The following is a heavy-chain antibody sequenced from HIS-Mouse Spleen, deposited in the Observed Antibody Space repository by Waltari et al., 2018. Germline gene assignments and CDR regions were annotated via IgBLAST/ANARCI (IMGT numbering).Heavy chain of an antibody. D-gene: IGHD3-3*01. Sequence: QVQLQQWGAGLLKPSETLSLPCAVHGGSFSGYYWGWIRQPPGKGLEWIGEINHSGSTNYNPSLKSRVTISVDTSKNQFSLKLSSVTAADTAVYYCARGLRFLEWLSPAFDIWGQGTMVTVSS. V-gene: IGHV4-34*01. CDR3: ARGLRFLEWLSPAFDI. CDR1: GGSFSGYY. CDR2: INHSGST. J-gene: IGHJ3*02.